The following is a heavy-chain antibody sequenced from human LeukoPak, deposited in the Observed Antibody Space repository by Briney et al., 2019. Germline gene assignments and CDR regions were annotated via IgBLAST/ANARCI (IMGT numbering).Heavy chain of an antibody. V-gene: IGHV4-59*08. CDR2: IYYSGRT. J-gene: IGHJ6*02. CDR1: GDSISGYY. CDR3: ARALQDYYYGMDV. Sequence: SETLSLTCTVSGDSISGYYWSWIRQPSGKGLEWIGYIYYSGRTNYNPSLKSRVTISEDTSKNHFSLRLRSVTAADTAVYYCARALQDYYYGMDVWGQGTTVTVSS. D-gene: IGHD5-24*01.